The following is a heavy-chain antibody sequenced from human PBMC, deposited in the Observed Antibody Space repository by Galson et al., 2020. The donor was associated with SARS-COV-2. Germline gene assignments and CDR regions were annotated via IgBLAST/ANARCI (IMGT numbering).Heavy chain of an antibody. D-gene: IGHD1-26*01. CDR3: AKAMVGARPDY. Sequence: GESLKISCAASGFTFSSYAMNWVRQAPGKGLEWVSTISSGGNTYYADSVKGRFTISRDTSKNTLYLQMNSLTAEDTAVYYCAKAMVGARPDYWGQGTLVTASS. CDR2: ISSGGNT. CDR1: GFTFSSYA. V-gene: IGHV3-23*01. J-gene: IGHJ4*02.